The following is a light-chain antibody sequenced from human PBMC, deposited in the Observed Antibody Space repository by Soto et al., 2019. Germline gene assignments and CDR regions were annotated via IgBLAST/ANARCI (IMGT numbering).Light chain of an antibody. J-gene: IGKJ1*01. CDR1: RSISGW. CDR2: KAS. V-gene: IGKV1-5*03. Sequence: DIQMTHSPSTLSACLGEIVMITFRASRSISGWLAWYQQKPGKAPKLLIYKASSLESGVPSRFSGSGSGTEFTLTISSLQPDDFATYYCQQYNSYWTFGQGTKVDI. CDR3: QQYNSYWT.